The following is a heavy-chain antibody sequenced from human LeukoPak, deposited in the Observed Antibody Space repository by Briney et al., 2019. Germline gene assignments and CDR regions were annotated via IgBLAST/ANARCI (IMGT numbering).Heavy chain of an antibody. Sequence: PGGSLRLSCAGSGFNYNSYWMSWVRQAPGKGLEWVANVNQDGSEKYYVDSVKGRFIISRDNAKNSLYLQMNSLRAEDTALYYCVREWQQLIPSWGQGTRVPVSS. CDR2: VNQDGSEK. CDR1: GFNYNSYW. V-gene: IGHV3-7*01. D-gene: IGHD6-13*01. J-gene: IGHJ5*02. CDR3: VREWQQLIPS.